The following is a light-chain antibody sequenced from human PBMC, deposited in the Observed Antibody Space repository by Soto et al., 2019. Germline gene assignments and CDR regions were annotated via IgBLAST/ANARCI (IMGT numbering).Light chain of an antibody. CDR1: NRHNSYA. CDR3: QTWDTGVVV. CDR2: LNSDGSH. Sequence: QLVLTQSPSASASLGASVKLTCTLNNRHNSYAIAWHQQQPEKGPRYLMKLNSDGSHSKGDGIPDRFSGSSSGAERYLTISSLQSEDEADYYCQTWDTGVVVFGGGTKVTVL. J-gene: IGLJ2*01. V-gene: IGLV4-69*01.